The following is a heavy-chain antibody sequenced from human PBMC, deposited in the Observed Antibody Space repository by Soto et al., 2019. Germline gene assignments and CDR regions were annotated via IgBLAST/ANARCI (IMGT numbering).Heavy chain of an antibody. CDR1: GFTFSSYA. CDR2: ISGSGGST. V-gene: IGHV3-23*01. Sequence: EVQLLESGGGLVQPGGSLRLSCAASGFTFSSYAMSWVRQAPGKGLEWVSAISGSGGSTYYADSVKGRFTISRDNSKNTLYLQMNSLRAEDTAVYYCARGPLRFLEWHSIRTSSPNYWGQGTLVTVSS. D-gene: IGHD3-3*01. CDR3: ARGPLRFLEWHSIRTSSPNY. J-gene: IGHJ4*02.